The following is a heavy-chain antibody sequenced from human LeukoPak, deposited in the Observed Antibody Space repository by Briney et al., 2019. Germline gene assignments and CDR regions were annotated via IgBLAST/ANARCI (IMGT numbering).Heavy chain of an antibody. Sequence: PSETLSLTCSVSGGAIGSDGYYWNWIRQHPGKGLEWIGYIYYSGSASYNPSLKSRVTISVDTSKNQFSLRLSSVTAADTAVYYCARGRFYGFSGDSWGRGSLVTVSS. J-gene: IGHJ4*02. V-gene: IGHV4-31*03. CDR2: IYYSGSA. CDR3: ARGRFYGFSGDS. D-gene: IGHD3-10*01. CDR1: GGAIGSDGYY.